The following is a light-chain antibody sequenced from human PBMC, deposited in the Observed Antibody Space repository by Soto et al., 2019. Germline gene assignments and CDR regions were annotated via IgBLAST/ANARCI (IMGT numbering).Light chain of an antibody. CDR2: DAS. Sequence: TVLTQSPATLSLSPGERATLSCRASQSVSSYLAWYQQKPGQAPRLLISDASNRATGIPARFSGSGSGTDFTLTISSLEPEDFAVYYCQQRSNWPLTFGGGTKVEIK. J-gene: IGKJ4*01. CDR1: QSVSSY. CDR3: QQRSNWPLT. V-gene: IGKV3-11*01.